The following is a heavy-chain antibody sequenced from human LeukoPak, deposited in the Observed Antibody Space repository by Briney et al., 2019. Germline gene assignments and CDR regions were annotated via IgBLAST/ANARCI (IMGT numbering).Heavy chain of an antibody. J-gene: IGHJ4*02. Sequence: ATVKISCKVSGYTFTDYYMHWVQQAPGKGLEWMGLVDPEDGETIYAEKFQGRVTITADTSTDTDYMELSSLRSEDTAVYYCATASLYGDPTVADYWGQGTLVTVSS. CDR3: ATASLYGDPTVADY. D-gene: IGHD4-17*01. CDR1: GYTFTDYY. V-gene: IGHV1-69-2*01. CDR2: VDPEDGET.